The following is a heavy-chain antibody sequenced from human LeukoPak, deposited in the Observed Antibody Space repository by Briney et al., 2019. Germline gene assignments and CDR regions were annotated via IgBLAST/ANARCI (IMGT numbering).Heavy chain of an antibody. Sequence: GGSPRLSCAASGFTFSTYAVNWVRQAPGKGLEWVSTISGSGDNTHYADSVKGRFTVSRDNSKDTLYLQMNILRVEDTAIYYCAKGSVAAAATPLFLYWGQGTLVTVSS. V-gene: IGHV3-23*01. CDR3: AKGSVAAAATPLFLY. J-gene: IGHJ4*02. CDR2: ISGSGDNT. CDR1: GFTFSTYA. D-gene: IGHD2-15*01.